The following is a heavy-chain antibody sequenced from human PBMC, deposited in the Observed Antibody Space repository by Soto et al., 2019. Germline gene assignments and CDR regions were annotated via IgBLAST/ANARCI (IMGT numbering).Heavy chain of an antibody. CDR2: IYYSGST. D-gene: IGHD6-13*01. V-gene: IGHV4-39*01. Sequence: QLQLQESGPGLVKPSETLSLTCTVSGGSISSSSYYWGWIRQPPGKGLEWIGSIYYSGSTYYNPSLKSRVTISVDTSKNQFSLKLSSVTAADTAVYYCATNTGYSSSWYKENWFDPWGQGTLVTVSS. CDR3: ATNTGYSSSWYKENWFDP. CDR1: GGSISSSSYY. J-gene: IGHJ5*02.